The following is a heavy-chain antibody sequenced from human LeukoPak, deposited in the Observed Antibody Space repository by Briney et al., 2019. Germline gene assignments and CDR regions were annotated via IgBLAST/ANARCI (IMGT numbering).Heavy chain of an antibody. CDR1: GFTFSKYA. CDR2: ISGSGAGT. J-gene: IGHJ3*02. D-gene: IGHD3-3*01. CDR3: AKLQSDFWSAVKI. V-gene: IGHV3-23*01. Sequence: PGGSLRLSCAASGFTFSKYATSWVRQAPGKGLEWVSTISGSGAGTYYADSVKGRFTVSRDKSENTLFLQMNSLRAEDTAIYYCAKLQSDFWSAVKIWGQGTMVTV.